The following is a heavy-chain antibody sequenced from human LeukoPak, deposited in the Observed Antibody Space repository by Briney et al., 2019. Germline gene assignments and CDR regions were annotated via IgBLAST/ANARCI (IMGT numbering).Heavy chain of an antibody. CDR1: GFTFSSYG. V-gene: IGHV3-48*04. Sequence: GGSLRLSCAASGFTFSSYGMHWVRQAPGKGLEWVSYISSSGSTIYYADSVKGRFTISRDNAKNSLYLQMNSLRAEDTAVYHCAELGITMIGGVWGKGTTVTISS. D-gene: IGHD3-10*02. J-gene: IGHJ6*04. CDR3: AELGITMIGGV. CDR2: ISSSGSTI.